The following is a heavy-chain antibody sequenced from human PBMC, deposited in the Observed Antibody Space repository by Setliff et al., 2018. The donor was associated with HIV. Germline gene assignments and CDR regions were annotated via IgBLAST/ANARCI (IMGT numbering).Heavy chain of an antibody. CDR2: ISYDGSNK. V-gene: IGHV3-30*18. Sequence: SLRLSCAASGFTFSSYGMHWVRQAPGKGLEWVAVISYDGSNKYYADSVKGRFTISRDNSKHSLYLQMNSLRAEDTAVYYCAKDIRSVAGTKSSYYYYYYGRDVWGQGTTVTVSS. CDR3: AKDIRSVAGTKSSYYYYYYGRDV. D-gene: IGHD6-19*01. J-gene: IGHJ6*02. CDR1: GFTFSSYG.